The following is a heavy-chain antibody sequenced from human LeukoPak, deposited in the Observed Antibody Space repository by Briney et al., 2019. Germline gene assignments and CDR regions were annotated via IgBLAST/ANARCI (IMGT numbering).Heavy chain of an antibody. D-gene: IGHD5-24*01. J-gene: IGHJ4*02. V-gene: IGHV3-48*01. CDR3: ARDTGRDGYNYHFDY. CDR2: ISSSSSTI. Sequence: PGGSLRLSCAASGFTFSSYEMNWVRQAPGKGLEWVSYISSSSSTIYYADSVKGRFTISRDNAKNSLYLQMNSLRAEDTAVYYCARDTGRDGYNYHFDYWGQGTLITVSS. CDR1: GFTFSSYE.